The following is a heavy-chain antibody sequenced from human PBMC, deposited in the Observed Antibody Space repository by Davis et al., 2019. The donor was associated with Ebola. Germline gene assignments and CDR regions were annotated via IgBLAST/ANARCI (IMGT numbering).Heavy chain of an antibody. D-gene: IGHD3-10*01. J-gene: IGHJ4*02. V-gene: IGHV3-23*01. Sequence: GESLKISCSASGFIFSTYVMSWVRQAPGKGLEWVSTYGTSADTYYADSVKGRLTISRDHSRNTLYLQLNSLRADDTAVYYCARDLFGDIEYWGQGIVVTVSS. CDR3: ARDLFGDIEY. CDR2: GTSADT. CDR1: GFIFSTYV.